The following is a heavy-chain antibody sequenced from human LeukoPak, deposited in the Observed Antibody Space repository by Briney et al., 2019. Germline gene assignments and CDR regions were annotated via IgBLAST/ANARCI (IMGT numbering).Heavy chain of an antibody. D-gene: IGHD3-22*01. Sequence: GGSLRLSCDASGFTLSDYAMHWVRQAPGKGLEWVALISYPRSYQYYIDSVKGRFTSSRDDSKNTFYLQMNSLRAEDTALYYCAREYSDNSGYYYGLDTWGPGTLVTVAS. J-gene: IGHJ4*02. CDR2: ISYPRSYQ. CDR1: GFTLSDYA. V-gene: IGHV3-30*14. CDR3: AREYSDNSGYYYGLDT.